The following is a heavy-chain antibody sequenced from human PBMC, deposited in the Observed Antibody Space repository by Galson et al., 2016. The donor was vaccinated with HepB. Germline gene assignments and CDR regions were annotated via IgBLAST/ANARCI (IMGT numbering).Heavy chain of an antibody. V-gene: IGHV3-21*01. CDR3: ARDPNDYGDLNYCDP. CDR1: GFTFSTYN. CDR2: ISSRSTYI. J-gene: IGHJ5*02. Sequence: SLRLSCAASGFTFSTYNMNWVRHAPGKGLEWVSSISSRSTYIYYADSVQGRFTISRDNAKNSLFLQMNSLRVEDTAVYFCARDPNDYGDLNYCDPWGQGTLVTVSS. D-gene: IGHD4-17*01.